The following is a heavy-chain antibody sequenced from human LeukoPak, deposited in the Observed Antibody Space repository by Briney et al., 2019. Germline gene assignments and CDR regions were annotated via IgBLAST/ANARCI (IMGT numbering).Heavy chain of an antibody. Sequence: SETLSLTCTVSGGSISSYYWSWIRQPPGKGLEWIGYIYCSGSTNYNPSLKSRVTISVDTSKNQFSLKLGSVTAADTAVYYCARDIGRDGYNFDYWGQGTLVTVSS. J-gene: IGHJ4*02. CDR2: IYCSGST. V-gene: IGHV4-59*01. CDR1: GGSISSYY. D-gene: IGHD5-24*01. CDR3: ARDIGRDGYNFDY.